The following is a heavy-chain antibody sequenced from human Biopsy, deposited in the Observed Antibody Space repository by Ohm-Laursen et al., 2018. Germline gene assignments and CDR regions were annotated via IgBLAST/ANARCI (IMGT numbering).Heavy chain of an antibody. CDR3: ARVGSGWAPFDK. CDR2: IFKDGNT. J-gene: IGHJ4*02. Sequence: TLLLTCAVSGYSISSDYRWGWIRQAPGKTLEWLGNIFKDGNTHYNPSLRSRLIISIDTSKNQFSLMMTSVSGADTAVYFCARVGSGWAPFDKWGPGTLVTVSS. V-gene: IGHV4-38-2*01. CDR1: GYSISSDYR. D-gene: IGHD6-19*01.